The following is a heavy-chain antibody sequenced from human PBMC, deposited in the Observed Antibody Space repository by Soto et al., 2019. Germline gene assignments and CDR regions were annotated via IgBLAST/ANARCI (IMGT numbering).Heavy chain of an antibody. J-gene: IGHJ6*03. D-gene: IGHD3-10*01. CDR1: GGSFNGDS. CDR3: ARGSFYGSGVRTYFYYYMDV. CDR2: INHSGGT. V-gene: IGHV4-34*01. Sequence: SETLSLTCAVYGGSFNGDSWSWIRQSPGKGLEWIGEINHSGGTNYNPSLESRVIISGDTSENQFSLKLGSVTAADTAVYYCARGSFYGSGVRTYFYYYMDVWGRGTTVTVSS.